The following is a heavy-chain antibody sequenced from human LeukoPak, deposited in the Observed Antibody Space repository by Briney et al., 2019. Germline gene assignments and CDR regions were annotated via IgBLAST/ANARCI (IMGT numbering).Heavy chain of an antibody. CDR3: ARVAKNYYDSSGYQYGPYYYYYYMDV. CDR2: IIPIFGTA. D-gene: IGHD3-22*01. V-gene: IGHV1-69*06. CDR1: GGTFSSYA. J-gene: IGHJ6*03. Sequence: SVKVSCKASGGTFSSYAISWVRQAPGQGLEWMGGIIPIFGTANYAQKFQGRVTITADKSTSTAYMELSSLRSEDTAVYYYARVAKNYYDSSGYQYGPYYYYYYMDVWGKGTTVTVSS.